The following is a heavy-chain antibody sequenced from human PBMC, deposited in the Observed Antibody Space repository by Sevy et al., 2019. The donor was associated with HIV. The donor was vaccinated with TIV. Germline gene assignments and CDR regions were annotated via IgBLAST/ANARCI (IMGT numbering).Heavy chain of an antibody. Sequence: GGSLRLSCAASGFTVSSNYMNWVRQAPGKGLEWVSYISSSGSTIYYADSVKGRFTISRDNAKNSLYLQMNSLRAEDTAVYYCATPMIADAFDIWGQGTMVTVSS. CDR1: GFTVSSNY. J-gene: IGHJ3*02. CDR2: ISSSGSTI. V-gene: IGHV3-48*03. D-gene: IGHD3-22*01. CDR3: ATPMIADAFDI.